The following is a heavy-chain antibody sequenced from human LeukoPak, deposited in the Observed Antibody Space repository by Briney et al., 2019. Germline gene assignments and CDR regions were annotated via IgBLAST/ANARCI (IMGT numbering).Heavy chain of an antibody. Sequence: GRSLRLSCAGSAFTFSYYGMHWVRQAPGKGLEWVAVIWSNGNDKYYIDSVKGRFTVSRDNAKNTLYLQMDSLKAEDTAVYYCARDADTSSRYSRSDYWGQGTLVAVSS. V-gene: IGHV3-33*01. CDR1: AFTFSYYG. D-gene: IGHD3-22*01. CDR2: IWSNGNDK. J-gene: IGHJ4*02. CDR3: ARDADTSSRYSRSDY.